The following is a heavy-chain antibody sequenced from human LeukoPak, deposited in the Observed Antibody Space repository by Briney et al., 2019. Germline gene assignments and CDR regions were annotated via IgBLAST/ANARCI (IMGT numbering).Heavy chain of an antibody. CDR2: IYHSGST. J-gene: IGHJ4*02. CDR1: GGSITSGGYS. CDR3: ARAGSNYFFDY. Sequence: SETLSLTCAVSGGSITSGGYSWSWIRQPPGKGLEWIGYIYHSGSTYYNPSLKSRVTISVDRSKNQFSLKLSSVTAADTAVYYCARAGSNYFFDYWGQGTLVTVSS. D-gene: IGHD4-11*01. V-gene: IGHV4-30-2*01.